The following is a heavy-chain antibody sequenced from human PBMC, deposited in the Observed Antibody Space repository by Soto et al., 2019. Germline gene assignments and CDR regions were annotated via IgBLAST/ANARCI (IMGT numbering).Heavy chain of an antibody. V-gene: IGHV2-5*02. CDR3: IHSRCGGDCLQSYASYYYYGMDV. D-gene: IGHD2-21*02. CDR2: IYWDDDK. CDR1: AFSLSTGGVG. Sequence: QITLKESGPTLVKPTQTLTLTCTFSAFSLSTGGVGVGWIRQPPGQALEWLALIYWDDDKRYSPSLRSRLTITKDTSKNQVVLTMTNMDPVDTATYYCIHSRCGGDCLQSYASYYYYGMDVWGQGTTVTVSS. J-gene: IGHJ6*02.